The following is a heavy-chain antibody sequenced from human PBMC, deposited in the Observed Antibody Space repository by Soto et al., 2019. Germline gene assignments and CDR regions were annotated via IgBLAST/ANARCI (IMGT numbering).Heavy chain of an antibody. J-gene: IGHJ6*02. CDR1: GGSISSSYW. V-gene: IGHV4-4*02. Sequence: QVQLQESGPGLVKPSGTLSLTCAVSGGSISSSYWWSWVRQPPGKGLEWIGEIYHSGSTNYNTSRKSRVTISVDKSKNQFSLKVTSVTAADTAVYYCARVSGSYYSGMDVWGQGTTVTVSS. CDR3: ARVSGSYYSGMDV. CDR2: IYHSGST.